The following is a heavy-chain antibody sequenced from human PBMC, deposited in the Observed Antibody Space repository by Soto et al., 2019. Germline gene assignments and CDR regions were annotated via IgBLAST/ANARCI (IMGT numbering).Heavy chain of an antibody. CDR1: GFTFDDYA. CDR3: AKGGIAVAGIDY. V-gene: IGHV3-9*01. J-gene: IGHJ4*02. Sequence: EVQLVETGGGLVQPGRSLRLSCAASGFTFDDYAMHWVRQAPGKGLEWVSGISWNSGSIGYADSVKGRFTISRDNAKNSLDLQMNRLRAEDTALYYCAKGGIAVAGIDYWGQGTLVTVSS. CDR2: ISWNSGSI. D-gene: IGHD6-19*01.